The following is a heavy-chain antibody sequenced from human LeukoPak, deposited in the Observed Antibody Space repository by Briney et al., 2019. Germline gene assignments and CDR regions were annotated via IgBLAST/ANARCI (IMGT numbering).Heavy chain of an antibody. CDR2: ISSSGSTI. J-gene: IGHJ4*02. CDR1: GSTFSDYY. Sequence: PGGSLRLSCAASGSTFSDYYMTWIRQAPGKGLEWISYISSSGSTIYYADSVKGRFTISRDNAKNSLYLQMSSLRAEDTAVYYCARPDGYNYPYWGQGTLVTVSS. V-gene: IGHV3-11*04. D-gene: IGHD5-24*01. CDR3: ARPDGYNYPY.